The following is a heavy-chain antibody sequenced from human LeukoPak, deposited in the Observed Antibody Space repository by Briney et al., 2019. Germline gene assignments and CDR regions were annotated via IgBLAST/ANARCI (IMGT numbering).Heavy chain of an antibody. V-gene: IGHV4-39*01. Sequence: SETLSLTCTVSGGSISSSSYYSGWIRQPQGKWLEWIGSIYYSGSTSYNPSLKGRVTISVDTSKNHFSLKLSSVTAADTAVYYCARHERDTWNRYWYFDLWGRGTLVTVSS. D-gene: IGHD1-20*01. J-gene: IGHJ2*01. CDR3: ARHERDTWNRYWYFDL. CDR1: GGSISSSSYY. CDR2: IYYSGST.